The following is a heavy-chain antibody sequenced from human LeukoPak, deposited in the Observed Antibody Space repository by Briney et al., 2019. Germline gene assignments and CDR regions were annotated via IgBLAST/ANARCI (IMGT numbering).Heavy chain of an antibody. CDR3: ARGLPAAPSNDY. J-gene: IGHJ4*02. CDR2: ISSSSSYI. V-gene: IGHV3-21*01. CDR1: GFTFSSYS. D-gene: IGHD2-2*01. Sequence: GGSLRLSCVASGFTFSSYSMNWVRQAPGKGLEWVSSISSSSSYIYYADSVKGRFTISRDNAKTSLYLQMSSLRAEDSAVYYCARGLPAAPSNDYWGQGTLVTVSS.